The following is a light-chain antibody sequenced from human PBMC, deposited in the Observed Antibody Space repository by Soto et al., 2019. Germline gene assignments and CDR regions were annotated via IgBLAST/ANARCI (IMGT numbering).Light chain of an antibody. CDR3: SSYTSSSTYV. CDR1: SSDVGGYNY. V-gene: IGLV2-14*01. CDR2: DVT. Sequence: QSVLTQPASVSGSPGQSITISCTGTSSDVGGYNYVSWYQQHPGKAPKLMIYDVTNRPSGVSNRFSGSKSGNTASLTISGLQAEDEAYYCCSSYTSSSTYVFGTGTKVTVL. J-gene: IGLJ1*01.